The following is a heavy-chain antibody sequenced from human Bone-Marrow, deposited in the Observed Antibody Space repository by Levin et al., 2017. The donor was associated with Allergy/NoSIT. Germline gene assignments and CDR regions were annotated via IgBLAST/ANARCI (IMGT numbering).Heavy chain of an antibody. D-gene: IGHD1-7*01. V-gene: IGHV4-59*01. CDR2: IYYSGST. CDR3: ARAGTTPYYGMDV. J-gene: IGHJ6*02. CDR1: GGSISSSY. Sequence: LSQTLSLPCTVSGGSISSSYWSWIRQPPGKGLEWIGYIYYSGSTNYNPSLKSRVTISVDTSKNQFSLKLSSVTAADTAVYYCARAGTTPYYGMDVWGQGTTVTVSS.